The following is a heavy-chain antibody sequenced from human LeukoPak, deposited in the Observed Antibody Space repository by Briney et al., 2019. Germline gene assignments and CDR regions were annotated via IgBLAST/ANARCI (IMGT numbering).Heavy chain of an antibody. CDR2: ISGGGGST. J-gene: IGHJ4*02. CDR1: GSTFSSYA. CDR3: ARGGRSTYFDWSPDY. D-gene: IGHD3-9*01. Sequence: GGSLRLSCAASGSTFSSYAMSWVRQAPGKGLEWVSAISGGGGSTYYADSVKGRFTISRDNSKNTLYVQMNSLRAEDTAVYYCARGGRSTYFDWSPDYWGQGPLVTVSS. V-gene: IGHV3-23*01.